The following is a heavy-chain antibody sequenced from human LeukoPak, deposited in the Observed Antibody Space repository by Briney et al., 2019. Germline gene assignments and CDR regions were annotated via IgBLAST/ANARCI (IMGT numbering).Heavy chain of an antibody. D-gene: IGHD2-2*01. CDR2: LNHSGST. J-gene: IGHJ4*02. CDR1: GGSLSGYS. V-gene: IGHV4-34*01. Sequence: SETLSLTCAVYGGSLSGYSWSWIRQPPGKGLEWIGELNHSGSTNCNPSLKSRVTISVDTSKNQFSLKLSSVTAADSAFYYCARVPGRPAAVFDYWGQGTLVTVSS. CDR3: ARVPGRPAAVFDY.